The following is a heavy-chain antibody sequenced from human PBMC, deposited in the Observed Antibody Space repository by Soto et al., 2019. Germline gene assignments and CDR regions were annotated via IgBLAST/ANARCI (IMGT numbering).Heavy chain of an antibody. J-gene: IGHJ4*02. CDR3: ARGRAIPHQPPSDY. CDR2: ISAYNGNT. Sequence: ASVKVSCKASGYTFTIYGISWVRQAPGQGLEWMGWISAYNGNTNYAQKLQGRVTMTTDTSTSTAYMELRSLRSDDTAVYYCARGRAIPHQPPSDYWGQGTLVTVSS. CDR1: GYTFTIYG. V-gene: IGHV1-18*01.